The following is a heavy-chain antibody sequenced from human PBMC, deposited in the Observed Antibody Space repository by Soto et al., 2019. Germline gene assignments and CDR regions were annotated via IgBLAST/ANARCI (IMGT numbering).Heavy chain of an antibody. Sequence: QLQLQESGPGLVKPSETLSLTCSVSGASISSNSYYWVWIRQPPGKGLEWIGSIHYSGRTYYNPSLKSRVTISLDTSKNQFSLKLSSVTAADTSVYYCANRRREEDCSIATCYVRYWGQGTLVTVSS. CDR1: GASISSNSYY. CDR2: IHYSGRT. D-gene: IGHD2-2*01. V-gene: IGHV4-39*01. CDR3: ANRRREEDCSIATCYVRY. J-gene: IGHJ4*02.